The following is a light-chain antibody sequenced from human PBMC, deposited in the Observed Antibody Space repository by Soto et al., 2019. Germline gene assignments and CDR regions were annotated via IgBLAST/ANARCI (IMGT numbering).Light chain of an antibody. V-gene: IGKV1-39*01. CDR3: QQSYNTPWT. CDR2: GVS. CDR1: QIISGY. Sequence: PITQSPSRLSASVLYRVTSTCGASQIISGYLNWYQQKPGKAPNLLIFGVSRLQSGVPSRFSGSGSGTDLTLTISSLQPEDFATYFCQQSYNTPWTFGQGTKVDIK. J-gene: IGKJ1*01.